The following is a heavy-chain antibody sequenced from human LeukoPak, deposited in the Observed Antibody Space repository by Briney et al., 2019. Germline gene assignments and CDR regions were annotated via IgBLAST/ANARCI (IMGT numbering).Heavy chain of an antibody. D-gene: IGHD6-19*01. Sequence: PSETLSLTCTVSGGSISSYYWSWIRQPPGKGLEGIGHIYYSGSTNYNTSLKSRVTISVDTSKNQFSLKLSSVTAADTAVYYCARVAGYSSGWYRYFDLWGRGTLVTVSS. CDR3: ARVAGYSSGWYRYFDL. V-gene: IGHV4-59*01. CDR2: IYYSGST. J-gene: IGHJ2*01. CDR1: GGSISSYY.